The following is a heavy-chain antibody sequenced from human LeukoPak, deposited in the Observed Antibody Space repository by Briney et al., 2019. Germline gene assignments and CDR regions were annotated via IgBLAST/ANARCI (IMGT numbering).Heavy chain of an antibody. CDR1: GGSISSGGYS. D-gene: IGHD3-3*01. Sequence: SETLSLTCAVSGGSISSGGYSWSWIRQPPGKGLEWIGYIYHSGSTYYNPSLKSRVTISVDTSKNQFSLKLSSVTAADTAVYYCARAYYDFWSGPDWYYFDYWGQGTLVTVSS. J-gene: IGHJ4*02. CDR3: ARAYYDFWSGPDWYYFDY. V-gene: IGHV4-30-2*01. CDR2: IYHSGST.